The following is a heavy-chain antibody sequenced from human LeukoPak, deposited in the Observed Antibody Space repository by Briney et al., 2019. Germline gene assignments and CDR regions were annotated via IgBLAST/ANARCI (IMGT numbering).Heavy chain of an antibody. J-gene: IGHJ4*02. V-gene: IGHV4-38-2*02. CDR1: GYSISSGYY. Sequence: SETLSLTCTVSGYSISSGYYWGWIRQPPGKGLEWIGSIYLSGSTYYNPSLKSRVTISVDTSKNQFSLKLSSVTAADTAVYYCARGHSSGWRGLDYWGQGTLVTVSS. D-gene: IGHD6-19*01. CDR3: ARGHSSGWRGLDY. CDR2: IYLSGST.